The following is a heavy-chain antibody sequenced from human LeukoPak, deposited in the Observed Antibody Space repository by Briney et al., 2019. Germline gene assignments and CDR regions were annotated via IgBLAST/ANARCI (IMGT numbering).Heavy chain of an antibody. J-gene: IGHJ6*02. Sequence: SETLSLTSAVYGGSFSGYYWSWIRQPPGKGREWIGEINHSGSTNYNPSLKSRVTISVDTSKNQFSLKLSSVTAADTAVYYCARGVATRSYYYYYGMDVWGQGTTVTVSS. V-gene: IGHV4-34*01. CDR2: INHSGST. CDR3: ARGVATRSYYYYYGMDV. D-gene: IGHD5-12*01. CDR1: GGSFSGYY.